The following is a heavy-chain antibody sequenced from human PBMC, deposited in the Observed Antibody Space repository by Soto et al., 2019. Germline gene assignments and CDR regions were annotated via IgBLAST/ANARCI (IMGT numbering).Heavy chain of an antibody. CDR1: GGTFSTYT. Sequence: QVQLVQSGAEVKKPGSSVRVSCKASGGTFSTYTISWVRQAPGQGLEWMGRIIPIVDRANYAQKFQGRVTITADKSTKTAYMELSSLRSYDTAAYYCARDLAITVPAPMGYWGQGTLVTVSS. J-gene: IGHJ4*02. V-gene: IGHV1-69*08. CDR2: IIPIVDRA. CDR3: ARDLAITVPAPMGY. D-gene: IGHD2-2*01.